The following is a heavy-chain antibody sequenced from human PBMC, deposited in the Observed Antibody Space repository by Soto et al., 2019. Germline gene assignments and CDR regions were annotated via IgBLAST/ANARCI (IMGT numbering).Heavy chain of an antibody. CDR2: ISSSGSTI. J-gene: IGHJ6*02. V-gene: IGHV3-48*04. D-gene: IGHD2-2*02. CDR3: AREYTAWPLAYGLDV. CDR1: GFPFSAFS. Sequence: LRLSCASSGFPFSAFSMNWVRQAPGKGLEWVAYISSSGSTIYYADSVKGRFTISRDNAKNSVSLQMNSLRAEDTAVYYCAREYTAWPLAYGLDVWGQGTTVTVSS.